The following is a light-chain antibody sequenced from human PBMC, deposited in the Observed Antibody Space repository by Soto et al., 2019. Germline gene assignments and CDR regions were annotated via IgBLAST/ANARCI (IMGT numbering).Light chain of an antibody. CDR2: GAS. CDR3: QHYGASPKYT. J-gene: IGKJ2*01. V-gene: IGKV3-20*01. Sequence: EIVLTQSPGTLSLSPGQRATLSCRASQSVSSSSLAWYQQRPGQAPRLLIYGASRRATGSPDMFSGSGSGTDFTLTSSRLEPEDFAVYYCQHYGASPKYTFGQGTKLEIK. CDR1: QSVSSSS.